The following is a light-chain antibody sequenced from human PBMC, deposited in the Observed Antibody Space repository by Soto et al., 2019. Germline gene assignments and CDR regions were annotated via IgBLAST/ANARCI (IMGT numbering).Light chain of an antibody. CDR1: QSVSSSY. Sequence: EIVLTQSPGTLSLSPGERATLSCRASQSVSSSYLAWYQQKPAQAPRLLIYGASSRATGIPYRFSGSGSGTDFTLTISRLEPEDFAVYYCQQYGSSPPYTFGQGTKLEIK. CDR3: QQYGSSPPYT. CDR2: GAS. V-gene: IGKV3-20*01. J-gene: IGKJ2*01.